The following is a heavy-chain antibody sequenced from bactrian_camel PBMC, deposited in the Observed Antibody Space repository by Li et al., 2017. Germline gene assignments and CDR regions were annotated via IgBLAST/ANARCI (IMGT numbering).Heavy chain of an antibody. CDR2: IDSDGAT. V-gene: IGHV3S53*01. D-gene: IGHD3*01. J-gene: IGHJ4*01. CDR3: AEELCPGFYELARLHY. CDR1: GSTEYYC. Sequence: HVQLVESGGGSVQPGGSLRLSCTASGSTEYYCMGWFRQAPGKEREGVASIDSDGATTYADSVKGRFTISKDVAKSILYLQMDSLKPEDTAVYYCAEELCPGFYELARLHYWGQGTQVTVS.